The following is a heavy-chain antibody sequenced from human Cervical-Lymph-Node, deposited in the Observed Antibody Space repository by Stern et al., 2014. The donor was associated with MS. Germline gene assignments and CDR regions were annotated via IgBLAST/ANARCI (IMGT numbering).Heavy chain of an antibody. CDR1: GYTFTSHW. J-gene: IGHJ3*02. D-gene: IGHD1-1*01. CDR3: ARRGTTGTIDGFDI. V-gene: IGHV5-51*01. CDR2: IYPGDSDP. Sequence: EVQLVASGAEVKKPGESVKISCEGSGYTFTSHWIAWVRQVPGKGLEWMGIIYPGDSDPRYSPSFQVRFTISADRSISTAYLQWRTLRASDTAMYYCARRGTTGTIDGFDIWGQGSMVTVSS.